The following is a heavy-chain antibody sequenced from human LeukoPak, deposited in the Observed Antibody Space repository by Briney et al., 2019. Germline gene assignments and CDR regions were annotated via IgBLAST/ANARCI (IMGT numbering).Heavy chain of an antibody. D-gene: IGHD6-13*01. CDR3: ARDRAAAGYSYHFDY. CDR1: GFTFSSYA. J-gene: IGHJ4*02. CDR2: ISYDGSNR. V-gene: IGHV3-30-3*01. Sequence: GGSLRLSCAASGFTFSSYAMHRVRQAPGKGLEWVAVISYDGSNRYYADSVKGRFTISRDNSKNTLYLQMNSLRAEDTAVYYCARDRAAAGYSYHFDYWGQGTLVTVSS.